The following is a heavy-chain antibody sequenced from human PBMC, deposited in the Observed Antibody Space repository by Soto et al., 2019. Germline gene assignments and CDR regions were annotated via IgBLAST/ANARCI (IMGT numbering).Heavy chain of an antibody. J-gene: IGHJ3*01. Sequence: QVQLQESGPGLVKPSQTLSLTCTVSGGSISSGGYYWSWIRQHPGKGLEWIGYIYYSGSTYYNPSLKSRVTRSGDTSKNQFSLKLSSVTAADTAVYYCARVGCYDGSGYNAFGVWGQGTLVTVSS. CDR3: ARVGCYDGSGYNAFGV. CDR2: IYYSGST. V-gene: IGHV4-31*03. CDR1: GGSISSGGYY. D-gene: IGHD3-22*01.